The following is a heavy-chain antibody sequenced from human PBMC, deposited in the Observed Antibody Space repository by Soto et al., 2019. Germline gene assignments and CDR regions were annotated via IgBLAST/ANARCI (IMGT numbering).Heavy chain of an antibody. Sequence: TSETLSLTCSVSGGSISRINNYWGWIRQPPGKGLEWIGSLYYSDYTDSNPSLRSRVTISVDTSKNQFSLKLTSVTAADTAVYYCARHLYYDISPGYLRPYHYYGMDVWGQGTTVTVSS. D-gene: IGHD3-9*01. CDR2: LYYSDYT. J-gene: IGHJ6*02. CDR3: ARHLYYDISPGYLRPYHYYGMDV. V-gene: IGHV4-39*01. CDR1: GGSISRINNY.